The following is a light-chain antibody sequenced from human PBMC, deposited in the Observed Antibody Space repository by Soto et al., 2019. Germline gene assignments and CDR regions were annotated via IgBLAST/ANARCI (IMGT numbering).Light chain of an antibody. CDR2: AAS. CDR3: QQSYSTPPWT. Sequence: DIQMTQSPSSLSASVGDRVTITCRASQSISSCLNWYQQKPGKAPKLLIYAASSLQSGVPSRFSGSGSGTDFTLNISSLQPEDFATYYCQQSYSTPPWTFGQGTKVEIK. J-gene: IGKJ1*01. V-gene: IGKV1-39*01. CDR1: QSISSC.